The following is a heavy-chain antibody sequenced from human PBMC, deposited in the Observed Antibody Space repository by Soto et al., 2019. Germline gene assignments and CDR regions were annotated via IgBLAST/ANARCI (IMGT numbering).Heavy chain of an antibody. CDR1: GLPHNNFA. Sequence: PGGSLRLSSTASGLPHNNFAMMWVRQAPGKGLECVAGIYGSGGGIQYADSVKGRFTISRDNSRSTVYLQMNDLRADDTALYYCAKDAVYNDGLWLMDHWGQGTQVTVSS. V-gene: IGHV3-23*05. CDR2: IYGSGGGI. J-gene: IGHJ4*02. D-gene: IGHD2-21*01. CDR3: AKDAVYNDGLWLMDH.